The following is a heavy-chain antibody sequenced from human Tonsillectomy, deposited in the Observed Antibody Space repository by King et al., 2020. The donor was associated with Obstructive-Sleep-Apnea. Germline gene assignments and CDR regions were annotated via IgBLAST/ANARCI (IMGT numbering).Heavy chain of an antibody. CDR3: ARPVSGYDTKFDY. CDR2: IDPSDSQT. Sequence: VQLVQSGVEVKKPGESLRISCKGSGYTFTSYWITWVRQMPGKGLEWMGRIDPSDSQTNYSPSFQGHVTFSADKSINTAYLQWSSLKASDTATYYCARPVSGYDTKFDYWGQGTLVTVSS. J-gene: IGHJ4*02. D-gene: IGHD5-12*01. V-gene: IGHV5-10-1*03. CDR1: GYTFTSYW.